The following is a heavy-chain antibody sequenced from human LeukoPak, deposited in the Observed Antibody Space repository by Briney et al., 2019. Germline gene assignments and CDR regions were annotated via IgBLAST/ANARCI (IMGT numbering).Heavy chain of an antibody. CDR2: IYYSGST. CDR1: GGSISSYY. J-gene: IGHJ4*02. Sequence: PSETLSLTCTVSGGSISSYYWSWIRQPPGKGLEWIGYIYYSGSTNYNPSLKSRVTISVDTSKNQFSLKLSSVTTADTAVYYCARLVIGGSTRIFDYWGQGTLVTVSS. CDR3: ARLVIGGSTRIFDY. V-gene: IGHV4-59*08. D-gene: IGHD2-21*01.